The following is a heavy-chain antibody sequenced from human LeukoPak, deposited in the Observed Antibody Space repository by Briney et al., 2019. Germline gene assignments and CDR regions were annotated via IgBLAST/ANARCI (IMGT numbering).Heavy chain of an antibody. J-gene: IGHJ3*02. D-gene: IGHD6-13*01. CDR2: ISAYNGNT. V-gene: IGHV1-18*01. Sequence: ASVKVSCKASGYTFTSYDINWVRQAPGQGLEWMGWISAYNGNTNYAQKLQGRVTMTRDTSTSTVYMELSSLRSEDTAVYYCARGDSSSWYSAFDIWGQGTMVTVSS. CDR1: GYTFTSYD. CDR3: ARGDSSSWYSAFDI.